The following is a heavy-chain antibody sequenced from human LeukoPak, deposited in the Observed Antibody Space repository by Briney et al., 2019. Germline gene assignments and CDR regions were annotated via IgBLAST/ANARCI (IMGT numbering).Heavy chain of an antibody. CDR1: GFTFRSYS. Sequence: PGGSLRLSCAASGFTFRSYSMNWVRQAPGQGLEWVSSISSSNSLIYYADSVKGRFTISRDNSKNSLYLQMNRLRAEDTAVYYCARVPGDYWGQGTLVTVSS. D-gene: IGHD3-10*01. CDR2: ISSSNSLI. J-gene: IGHJ4*02. CDR3: ARVPGDY. V-gene: IGHV3-21*01.